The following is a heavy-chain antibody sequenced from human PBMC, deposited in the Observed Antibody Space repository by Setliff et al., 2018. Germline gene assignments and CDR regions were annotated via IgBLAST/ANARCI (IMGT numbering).Heavy chain of an antibody. CDR1: GYTFDDYG. V-gene: IGHV1-18*01. CDR2: ISSYTGKT. D-gene: IGHD2-8*01. J-gene: IGHJ4*02. CDR3: SRLVRFCTKTACQRLSGGEF. Sequence: ASVKVSCKTSGYTFDDYGITWVRQVPGQGLEWMGWISSYTGKTYYAEKLQGGVTLTTDTSTSTAYLDLRSLESDDTAVYYCSRLVRFCTKTACQRLSGGEFWGQGTRVTVSS.